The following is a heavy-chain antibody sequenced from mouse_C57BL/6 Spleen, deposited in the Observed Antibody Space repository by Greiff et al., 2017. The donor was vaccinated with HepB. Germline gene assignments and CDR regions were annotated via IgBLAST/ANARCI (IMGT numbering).Heavy chain of an antibody. D-gene: IGHD1-1*01. J-gene: IGHJ2*01. V-gene: IGHV14-2*01. CDR2: IDPEDGDT. CDR1: GFNIKDYY. Sequence: VQLQQSGAELVKPGASVKLSCTASGFNIKDYYMHWVKQRTEQGLEWIGRIDPEDGDTKYAPKFQGKATITADTSSNTAYLQLSSLTSEDTAVYYCASHYGSSYDYFDYWGQGTTLTVSS. CDR3: ASHYGSSYDYFDY.